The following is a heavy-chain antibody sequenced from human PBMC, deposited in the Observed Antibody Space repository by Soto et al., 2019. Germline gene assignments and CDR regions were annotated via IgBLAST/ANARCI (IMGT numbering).Heavy chain of an antibody. D-gene: IGHD3-22*01. J-gene: IGHJ4*02. Sequence: SETLSLTCTFSGGSISSSSYYWGWIRQPPGKGLEWIGSIYYSGSTYYNPSLKSRVTISVDTSKNQFSLKLSSVTAADTAVYYCARLGYYDSSGYYVGYWGQGTLVTVSS. CDR2: IYYSGST. CDR3: ARLGYYDSSGYYVGY. CDR1: GGSISSSSYY. V-gene: IGHV4-39*01.